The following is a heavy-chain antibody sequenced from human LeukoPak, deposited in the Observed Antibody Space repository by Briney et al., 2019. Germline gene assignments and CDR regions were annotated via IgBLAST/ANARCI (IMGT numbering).Heavy chain of an antibody. Sequence: PGGSLRLSCAASGFTFSSYAMSWVRQAPGKGLEWVSAISGNGGSTYYADSVKGRFTISRDNSKNTLYTQMNSLRAEDTAVYYCAKDFNSSSWYPDYWGQGTLVTVSS. D-gene: IGHD6-13*01. CDR1: GFTFSSYA. CDR3: AKDFNSSSWYPDY. CDR2: ISGNGGST. V-gene: IGHV3-23*01. J-gene: IGHJ4*02.